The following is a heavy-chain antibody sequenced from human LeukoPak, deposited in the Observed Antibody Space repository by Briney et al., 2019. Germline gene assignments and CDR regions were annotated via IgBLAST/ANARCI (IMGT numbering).Heavy chain of an antibody. V-gene: IGHV1-69*13. CDR3: ARDQGNTAMALDY. D-gene: IGHD5-18*01. CDR2: VIPIFGTA. CDR1: AGTFSSYA. J-gene: IGHJ4*02. Sequence: SVKVSCKASAGTFSSYAISWVRQAPGQGLEWMGGVIPIFGTANYAQKFQGRVTITADESTSTAYMELSSLRSEDTAVYYCARDQGNTAMALDYWGQGTLVTVSS.